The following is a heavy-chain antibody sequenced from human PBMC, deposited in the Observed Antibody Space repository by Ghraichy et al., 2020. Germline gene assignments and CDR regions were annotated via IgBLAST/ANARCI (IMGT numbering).Heavy chain of an antibody. CDR2: INQDGSEK. D-gene: IGHD3-10*01. CDR1: GFTFSNYW. V-gene: IGHV3-7*01. CDR3: ARDRGRMVRGVMRPSHYYGLDV. J-gene: IGHJ6*02. Sequence: GGSLRLSCAASGFTFSNYWMSWVRQAPGKGLEWVANINQDGSEKYYVDSLKGRFTISRDNANNSLSLQMNSLRAEDTAVYYCARDRGRMVRGVMRPSHYYGLDVWGQGNAVTISS.